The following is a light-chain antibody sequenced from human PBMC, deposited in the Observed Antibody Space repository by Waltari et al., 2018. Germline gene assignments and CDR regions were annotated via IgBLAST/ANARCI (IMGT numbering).Light chain of an antibody. CDR1: QNIITW. V-gene: IGKV1-5*03. J-gene: IGKJ2*01. Sequence: DIQMTQSPSTLSVSVGDRVTITCRASQNIITWFAWYQQKPGKPPRLLVHTASILETGVPSRFSGSGSGTTFTLTINSLQPDDLATYYCQQYDDFPSTFGQGTKLEIK. CDR3: QQYDDFPST. CDR2: TAS.